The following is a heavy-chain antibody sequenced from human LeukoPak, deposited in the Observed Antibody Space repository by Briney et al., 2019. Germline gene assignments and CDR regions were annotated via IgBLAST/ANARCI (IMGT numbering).Heavy chain of an antibody. J-gene: IGHJ6*02. Sequence: ASVKVSCKASGYTFTSYDINWVRQATGQGLEWMGWMNPNSGNTGYAQKFQGRVTMTRDTSTSTVYMELSSLRSEDTAVYYCARPSGEYYGSGSYYNPRPYYYGMDVWGQGTTVTVSS. CDR3: ARPSGEYYGSGSYYNPRPYYYGMDV. CDR2: MNPNSGNT. V-gene: IGHV1-8*01. CDR1: GYTFTSYD. D-gene: IGHD3-10*01.